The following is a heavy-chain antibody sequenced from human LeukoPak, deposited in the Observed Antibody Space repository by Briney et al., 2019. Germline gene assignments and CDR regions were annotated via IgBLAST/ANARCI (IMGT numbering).Heavy chain of an antibody. CDR1: GFTFSSYA. CDR3: AKGKYGLYHYGMDV. J-gene: IGHJ6*02. Sequence: GGSLRLSCAASGFTFSSYAMSWVRQAPGKGLEWVSAISGSGGSTYYADSVKGRFTISRDNSKNTLYLQMNSLRAEDTAVYYCAKGKYGLYHYGMDVWGQGTTVTVSS. CDR2: ISGSGGST. V-gene: IGHV3-23*01. D-gene: IGHD3-10*01.